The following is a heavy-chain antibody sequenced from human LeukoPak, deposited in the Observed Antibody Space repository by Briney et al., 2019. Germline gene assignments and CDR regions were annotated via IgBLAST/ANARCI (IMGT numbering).Heavy chain of an antibody. D-gene: IGHD7-27*01. V-gene: IGHV3-23*01. CDR1: GFTFSTYG. CDR2: ISPSGDIT. CDR3: VRDLHWGGFDV. J-gene: IGHJ3*01. Sequence: GGSLRLSCAASGFTFSTYGMNWVRQAPGKGLEWVSGISPSGDITYYADSVMGRFSISRDNPRSTVSLQMSSLRAEDTALYYCVRDLHWGGFDVWGQGTMVTVSS.